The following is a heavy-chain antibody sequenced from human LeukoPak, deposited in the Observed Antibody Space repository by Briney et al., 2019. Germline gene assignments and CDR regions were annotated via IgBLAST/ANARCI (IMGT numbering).Heavy chain of an antibody. J-gene: IGHJ6*02. D-gene: IGHD5-18*01. CDR3: ARWTVTDNYYYGMDV. CDR1: GYTFTSYG. CDR2: ISAYNGNT. Sequence: ASVKVSCRASGYTFTSYGISWVRQAPGQGLEWMGWISAYNGNTNYAQKLQGRVTMTTDTSTSTAYMELRSLRSDDTAVYYCARWTVTDNYYYGMDVWGQGTTVTVSS. V-gene: IGHV1-18*01.